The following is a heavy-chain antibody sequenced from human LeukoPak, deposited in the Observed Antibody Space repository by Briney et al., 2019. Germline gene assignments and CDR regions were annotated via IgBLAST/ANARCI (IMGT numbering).Heavy chain of an antibody. V-gene: IGHV1-3*01. J-gene: IGHJ6*02. CDR3: ARYCSSTSCYLPDYHYYGMDV. CDR1: GYTFTSYA. D-gene: IGHD2-2*01. Sequence: GASVKVSCKASGYTFTSYAMHWVRQAPGQRLEWMGWINAGNGNTKYSQKFQGRVTITRDTSASTAYMELSSLRSEDTAVYYCARYCSSTSCYLPDYHYYGMDVWGQGTTVTVSS. CDR2: INAGNGNT.